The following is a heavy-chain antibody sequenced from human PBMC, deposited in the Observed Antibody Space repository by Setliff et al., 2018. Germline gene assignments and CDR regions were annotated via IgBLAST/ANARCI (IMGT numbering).Heavy chain of an antibody. V-gene: IGHV4-34*01. J-gene: IGHJ4*02. Sequence: SETLSLTCAVYGGSFSTYYWIWIRQPPGKGLEWIGEINHSGSTNYNPSLKSRVTISVDTSKNQFSLKLSSVTAADTAVYYCARGHYYDSSGYYFSRPDDYWGQGTLVTVSS. CDR3: ARGHYYDSSGYYFSRPDDY. D-gene: IGHD3-22*01. CDR1: GGSFSTYY. CDR2: INHSGST.